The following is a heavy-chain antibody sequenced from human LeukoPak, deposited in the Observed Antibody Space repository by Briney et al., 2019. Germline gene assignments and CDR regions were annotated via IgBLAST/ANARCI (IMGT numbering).Heavy chain of an antibody. V-gene: IGHV1-69*04. CDR1: GGTFSSYA. J-gene: IGHJ4*02. CDR2: IIPILGIA. Sequence: GASVKVSCKASGGTFSSYAISWVRQAPGQGLEWMGRIIPILGIANYAQKFQGRVTITADKSTSTAYMELSSLRSEDTAVYYCARSSGVTTENEFDYWGQGTLVTVSS. CDR3: ARSSGVTTENEFDY. D-gene: IGHD4-17*01.